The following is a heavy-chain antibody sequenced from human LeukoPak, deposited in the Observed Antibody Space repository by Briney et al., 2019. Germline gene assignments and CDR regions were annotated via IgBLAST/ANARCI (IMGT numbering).Heavy chain of an antibody. D-gene: IGHD5-12*01. CDR1: EFTFSSYS. Sequence: GVSLRLSCAASEFTFSSYSMNWVRQAPGKGLEWVAVISYDGSNKYYADSVKGRFTISRDNSKNTLYLQMNSLRAEDTAVYYCAREGATIGFDYWGQGTLVTVSS. CDR3: AREGATIGFDY. CDR2: ISYDGSNK. V-gene: IGHV3-30*03. J-gene: IGHJ4*02.